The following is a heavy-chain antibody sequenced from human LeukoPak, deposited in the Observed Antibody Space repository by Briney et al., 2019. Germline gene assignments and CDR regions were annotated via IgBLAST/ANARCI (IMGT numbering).Heavy chain of an antibody. CDR2: ITTGSSYI. J-gene: IGHJ6*03. Sequence: GGSLRLSCSASGFSFTSYAMNWVRQAPGKGLEWVSSITTGSSYIYYADSVRGRFSVSRDNAKNSLYLEMNGLRAEDTAVYYCARVEATTARSYYYYYMDVWGKGTTVTVSS. CDR3: ARVEATTARSYYYYYMDV. D-gene: IGHD1-1*01. CDR1: GFSFTSYA. V-gene: IGHV3-21*06.